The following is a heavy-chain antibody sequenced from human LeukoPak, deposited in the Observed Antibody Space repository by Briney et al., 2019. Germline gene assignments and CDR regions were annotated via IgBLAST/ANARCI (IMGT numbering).Heavy chain of an antibody. Sequence: GALRLSCAASGFTFSIYGMSWVRQAPGRGLEWVSAMSGSGGSTYYADSVKGRFTISRDNSKNTLYLQLNSLRAEDTAVYYCAKDGYYDSSAYYYVRYFDLWGRGTLVTVSS. CDR1: GFTFSIYG. CDR3: AKDGYYDSSAYYYVRYFDL. D-gene: IGHD3-22*01. V-gene: IGHV3-23*01. CDR2: MSGSGGST. J-gene: IGHJ2*01.